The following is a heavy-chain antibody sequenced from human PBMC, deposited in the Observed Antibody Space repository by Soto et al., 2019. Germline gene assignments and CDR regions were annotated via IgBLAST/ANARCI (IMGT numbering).Heavy chain of an antibody. CDR1: GGSISSGAFS. CDR3: ARVRYSDNWHGLIDF. Sequence: PSETLSLTCTVSGGSISSGAFSWSWIRQPPGRGLEWIGYIYHSGSTYYIPSLRSRVAISMDRAKSQFSLHLSSVTAEDTAVYFCARVRYSDNWHGLIDFWGLGTLVTVSS. V-gene: IGHV4-30-2*01. J-gene: IGHJ4*02. CDR2: IYHSGST. D-gene: IGHD4-4*01.